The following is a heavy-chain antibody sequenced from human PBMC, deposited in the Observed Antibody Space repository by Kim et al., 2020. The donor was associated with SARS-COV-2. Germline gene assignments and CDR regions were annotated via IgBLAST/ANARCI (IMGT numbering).Heavy chain of an antibody. V-gene: IGHV3-15*01. CDR2: IKSKTDGGTT. Sequence: GGSLRLSCAASGFTFSNAWMSWVRQAPGKGLEWVGRIKSKTDGGTTDYAAPVKGRFTISRDDSKNTLYLQMNSLKTEDTAVYYCTTDYYYDSSGSYYYYGMDFWGQGTTVTVSS. D-gene: IGHD3-22*01. CDR1: GFTFSNAW. J-gene: IGHJ6*02. CDR3: TTDYYYDSSGSYYYYGMDF.